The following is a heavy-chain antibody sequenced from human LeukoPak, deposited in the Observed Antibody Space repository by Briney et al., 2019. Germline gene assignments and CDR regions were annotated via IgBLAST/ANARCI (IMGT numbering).Heavy chain of an antibody. V-gene: IGHV4-4*07. D-gene: IGHD3-3*01. J-gene: IGHJ6*02. CDR1: RGSISSYY. CDR2: IYTSGST. Sequence: PSETLSLTCTVSRGSISSYYWSWIRQPPGKGLEWIGRIYTSGSTNYNPSLKSRVTMSVDTSKNQFSLKLSSVTAADTAVYYCAREASGYYDFWSGYPSYCYYGMDVWGQGTTVTVSS. CDR3: AREASGYYDFWSGYPSYCYYGMDV.